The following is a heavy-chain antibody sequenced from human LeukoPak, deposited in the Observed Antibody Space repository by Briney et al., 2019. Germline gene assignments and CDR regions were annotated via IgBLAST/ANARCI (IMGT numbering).Heavy chain of an antibody. V-gene: IGHV5-51*01. CDR1: GYTFISYC. CDR3: ARRGSSWYGDF. J-gene: IGHJ4*02. Sequence: GESLKISCKGSGYTFISYCIAWVRQLPGKGREWVGIICPGDSETRYSPSFQGQVTISADKSISTAYLQWSSLNASDTAVYFCARRGSSWYGDFWGQGTLVTVSS. D-gene: IGHD6-13*01. CDR2: ICPGDSET.